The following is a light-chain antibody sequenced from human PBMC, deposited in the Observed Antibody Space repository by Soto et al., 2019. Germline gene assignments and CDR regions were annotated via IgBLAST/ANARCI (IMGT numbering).Light chain of an antibody. CDR3: QQYNNWPRT. Sequence: EIVLTQSPATLSLSPGERPTLSCRASQSVSSYLAWYQQKPGQAPRLLIHGATTRATGIPARFSGSGSGTEFTLTISSLQSEDFAVYYCQQYNNWPRTFGQGTKVDIK. CDR2: GAT. V-gene: IGKV3-15*01. J-gene: IGKJ1*01. CDR1: QSVSSY.